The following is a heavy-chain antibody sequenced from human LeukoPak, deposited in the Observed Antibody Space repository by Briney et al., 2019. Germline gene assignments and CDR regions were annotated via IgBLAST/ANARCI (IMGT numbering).Heavy chain of an antibody. Sequence: GGSLRLSCTASGFTFSTYAMSWVRQAPGKGLEWVSTISDSSATYYADSVKGRFSISRDNSKNTLYLQMNSLRADDTAVYYCAKGGTGYCSSSSCLYYFHYWGQGTMVTVSS. J-gene: IGHJ4*02. CDR2: ISDSSAT. D-gene: IGHD2-2*01. V-gene: IGHV3-23*01. CDR1: GFTFSTYA. CDR3: AKGGTGYCSSSSCLYYFHY.